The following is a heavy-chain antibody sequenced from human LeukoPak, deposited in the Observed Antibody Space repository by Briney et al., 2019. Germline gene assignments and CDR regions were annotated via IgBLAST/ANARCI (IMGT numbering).Heavy chain of an antibody. CDR3: ARGVTLFRTVGYDSSGYYYYY. J-gene: IGHJ4*02. D-gene: IGHD3-22*01. V-gene: IGHV1-46*01. CDR2: INPSGGST. CDR1: GYTFTSYY. Sequence: ASVKVSCKASGYTFTSYYMHWVRQAPGQGLEWMGIINPSGGSTSYAQKFQGRVTMTRDTSTSTVYMELSSLRSEDTAVYYCARGVTLFRTVGYDSSGYYYYYWGQGTLVIVSS.